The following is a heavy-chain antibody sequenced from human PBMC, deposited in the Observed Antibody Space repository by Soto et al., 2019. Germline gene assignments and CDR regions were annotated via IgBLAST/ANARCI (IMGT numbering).Heavy chain of an antibody. CDR2: VTANGGST. J-gene: IGHJ6*02. CDR3: ASLGVGDWANYYYYYGMDV. CDR1: GFTFSVYA. D-gene: IGHD2-21*02. Sequence: GGSLRLSCAATGFTFSVYAMTWVRQAPGNGLEWVSAVTANGGSTYSADSVKGRFTISRDNSKNTLFLQMNSLRAEDTAVYYCASLGVGDWANYYYYYGMDVWGQGTTVTVSS. V-gene: IGHV3-23*01.